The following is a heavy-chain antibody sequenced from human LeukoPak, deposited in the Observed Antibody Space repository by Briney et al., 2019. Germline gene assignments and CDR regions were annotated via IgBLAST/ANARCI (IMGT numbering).Heavy chain of an antibody. CDR2: IIPIFGTA. D-gene: IGHD4-17*01. J-gene: IGHJ6*03. CDR1: GGTFSSYA. V-gene: IGHV1-69*13. Sequence: ASVKVSCKASGGTFSSYAISWVRQAPGQGLEWMGGIIPIFGTANYAQKFQGRVTITADESTSTAYMELSSLRSEDTAVYYCARTPLYGDHAVLGYYYYMDVWGKGTTVTVSS. CDR3: ARTPLYGDHAVLGYYYYMDV.